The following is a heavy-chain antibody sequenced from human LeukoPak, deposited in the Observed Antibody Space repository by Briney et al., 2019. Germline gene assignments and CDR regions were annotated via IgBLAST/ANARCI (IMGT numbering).Heavy chain of an antibody. CDR2: IWYDGSNN. CDR3: ARVKYCSAGSCYAAFDI. Sequence: GGSLRLSCAASGFTFSSYGMHWVRQAPGKGLEWVAVIWYDGSNNYYADSVKGRFTISRDNSKNTLYLQMTSLRAEDTAVYYCARVKYCSAGSCYAAFDIWGQGTMVTVSS. J-gene: IGHJ3*02. CDR1: GFTFSSYG. V-gene: IGHV3-33*01. D-gene: IGHD2-15*01.